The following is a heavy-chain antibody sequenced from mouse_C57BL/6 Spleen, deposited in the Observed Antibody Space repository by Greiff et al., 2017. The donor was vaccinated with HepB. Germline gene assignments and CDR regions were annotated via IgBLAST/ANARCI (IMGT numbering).Heavy chain of an antibody. V-gene: IGHV5-4*01. J-gene: IGHJ3*01. CDR3: ARQTAEATGWFAY. CDR2: ISDGGSYT. CDR1: GFTFSSYA. Sequence: EVQRVESGGGLVKPGGSLKLSCAASGFTFSSYAMSWVRQTPEKRLEWVATISDGGSYTYYPDNVKGRYTISRDNAKNNLYLQMSHLKSEDTAVYYCARQTAEATGWFAYWGQGTLVTVSA. D-gene: IGHD3-2*02.